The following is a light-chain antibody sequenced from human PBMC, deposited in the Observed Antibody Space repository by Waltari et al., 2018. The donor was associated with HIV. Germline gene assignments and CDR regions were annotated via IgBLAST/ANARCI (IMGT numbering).Light chain of an antibody. CDR1: QSISSY. CDR2: AAS. CDR3: QQSYSTPFT. V-gene: IGKV1-39*01. J-gene: IGKJ3*01. Sequence: DIQMPPSPSSLSASVGDRVPITCRASQSISSYLNWYQQKPGKAPKLLIYAASSLQSGVPSRFSGSGSGTDFTLTISSLQPEDFATYYCQQSYSTPFTFGPGTKVDIK.